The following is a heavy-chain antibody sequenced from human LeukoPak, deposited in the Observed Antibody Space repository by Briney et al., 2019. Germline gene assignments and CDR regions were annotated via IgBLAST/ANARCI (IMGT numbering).Heavy chain of an antibody. CDR2: ISSFSGTI. J-gene: IGHJ4*02. D-gene: IGHD1-26*01. Sequence: GGSLRLSCVASGITFSSYSMNWVRQAPGKGLEWVSYISSFSGTIDYADSVKGRFIISRDNSKNTLYLQMNSLRADDTAVYYCASSERPGSLQNYWGQGTLVTVSS. CDR1: GITFSSYS. CDR3: ASSERPGSLQNY. V-gene: IGHV3-48*01.